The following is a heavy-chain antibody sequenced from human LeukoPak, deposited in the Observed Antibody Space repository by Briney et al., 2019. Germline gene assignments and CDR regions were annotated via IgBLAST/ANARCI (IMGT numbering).Heavy chain of an antibody. CDR3: ARDFRYSGAAAP. J-gene: IGHJ1*01. D-gene: IGHD6-13*01. V-gene: IGHV3-30*01. CDR1: GFTFSSYA. CDR2: ISYDGSNK. Sequence: GGSLRLSCAASGFTFSSYAMHWVRQAPGKGLESVAVISYDGSNKYYADSVKGRFTISRDNSKNTLYLQMNSLRAEDTAVYYCARDFRYSGAAAPWGQGTLVTVSS.